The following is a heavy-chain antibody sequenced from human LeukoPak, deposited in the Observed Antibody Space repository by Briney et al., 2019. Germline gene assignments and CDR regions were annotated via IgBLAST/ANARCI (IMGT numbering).Heavy chain of an antibody. CDR1: GYTFTAYY. J-gene: IGHJ4*02. Sequence: ASVKVSCKASGYTFTAYYLYWVRQAPGQGLEWMGRINPNSGGTDYAQKFQGWVTMTRDTSISTAYMELSSLRSDDTAVYYCAIGMAAAGTFEYWGQGTLVTVSS. CDR3: AIGMAAAGTFEY. CDR2: INPNSGGT. D-gene: IGHD6-13*01. V-gene: IGHV1-2*04.